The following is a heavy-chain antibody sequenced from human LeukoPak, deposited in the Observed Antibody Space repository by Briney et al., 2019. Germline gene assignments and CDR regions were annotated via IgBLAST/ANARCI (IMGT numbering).Heavy chain of an antibody. D-gene: IGHD3-10*01. J-gene: IGHJ4*02. V-gene: IGHV1-18*01. CDR1: GYTFTNYG. Sequence: GASVKVSCKASGYTFTNYGISWVRQAPGQGLEWMGWISALNGNPNYAQNLQGRVTMTTDTSTSTAYMELRSLRSDDTAIYYCTRVDTGAYYYPPDYWGQGTLVTVSS. CDR3: TRVDTGAYYYPPDY. CDR2: ISALNGNP.